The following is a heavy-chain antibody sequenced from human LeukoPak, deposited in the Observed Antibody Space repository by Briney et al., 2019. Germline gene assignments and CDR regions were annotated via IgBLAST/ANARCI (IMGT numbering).Heavy chain of an antibody. CDR1: GFTFSSYS. V-gene: IGHV3-21*01. D-gene: IGHD6-6*01. CDR3: ARTGSYSSSSSWSASYFDY. J-gene: IGHJ4*02. CDR2: ISSSSSYI. Sequence: GGSLRLSCAASGFTFSSYSMNWVRQAPGKGLEWVSSISSSSSYIYYADSVKGRFTISRDNAKNSLYLQMNSLRAEDTAVYYCARTGSYSSSSSWSASYFDYWGQGTLVTVSS.